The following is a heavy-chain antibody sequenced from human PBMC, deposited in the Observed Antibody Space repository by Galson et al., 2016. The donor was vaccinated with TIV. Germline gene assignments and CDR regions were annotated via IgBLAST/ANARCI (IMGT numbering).Heavy chain of an antibody. J-gene: IGHJ3*02. CDR3: AKRRNYGGDALES. CDR1: GFTFNNYA. Sequence: SLRLSCAASGFTFNNYAMHWVRQAPGKGLEWVSGISGSGGITYIAESVKGRFAISRDNSRDTLYLQLNSLRAEGTAVYYCAKRRNYGGDALESWGQGTMVTVSS. D-gene: IGHD4-23*01. CDR2: ISGSGGIT. V-gene: IGHV3-23*01.